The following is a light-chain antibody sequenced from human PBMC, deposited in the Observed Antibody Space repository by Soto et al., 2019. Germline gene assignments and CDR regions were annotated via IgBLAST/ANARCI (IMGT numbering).Light chain of an antibody. CDR3: QQRSNWPPLT. Sequence: EIVLTQSPATLSLSPGERATLSCRASQSVSSHLAWYQHKAGQAPRLLIYDASNRATGIPARFSGSGSGTDFTLNISSLEPDDVAVYYCQQRSNWPPLTFGGGTKVEIK. V-gene: IGKV3-11*01. J-gene: IGKJ4*01. CDR2: DAS. CDR1: QSVSSH.